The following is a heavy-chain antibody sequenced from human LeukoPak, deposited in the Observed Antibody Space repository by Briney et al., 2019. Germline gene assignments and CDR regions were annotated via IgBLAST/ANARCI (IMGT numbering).Heavy chain of an antibody. Sequence: SETLSLTCTVSGGSISSYYWSWIRQPPGKGLEWIGYIYYSGSTNYNPSLKSRVTISVDTSKNQFSLKLSSVTAADTAVYYCARGWGERRPLDFWSGYYEYYYCYGMDVWGQGTTVTVSS. D-gene: IGHD3-3*01. CDR3: ARGWGERRPLDFWSGYYEYYYCYGMDV. CDR1: GGSISSYY. CDR2: IYYSGST. V-gene: IGHV4-59*12. J-gene: IGHJ6*02.